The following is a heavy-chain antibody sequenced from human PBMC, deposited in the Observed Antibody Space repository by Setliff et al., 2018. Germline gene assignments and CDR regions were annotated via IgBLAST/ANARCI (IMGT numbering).Heavy chain of an antibody. CDR3: ARTLVGATWVAY. CDR1: GYTFTSYD. J-gene: IGHJ4*02. Sequence: ASVKVSCKASGYTFTSYDINWVRQATGQGLEWMGWMNPNSGNTGYAQKFQGRVTMTRNTSISTAYMELSSLRSEDTAVYYCARTLVGATWVAYWGQGTLVTVSS. CDR2: MNPNSGNT. D-gene: IGHD1-26*01. V-gene: IGHV1-8*02.